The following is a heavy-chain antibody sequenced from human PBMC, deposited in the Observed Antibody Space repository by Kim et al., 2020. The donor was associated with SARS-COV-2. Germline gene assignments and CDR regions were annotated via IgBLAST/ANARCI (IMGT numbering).Heavy chain of an antibody. CDR1: GDSVSSNSAA. Sequence: SQTLSLTCAISGDSVSSNSAAWNWIRQSPSRGLEWLGRTYYRSKWYNDYAVSVKSRITINPDTSKNQFSLQLNSVTPEDTAVYYCARGSKTWYSSSWDFDYWGQGTLVTVSS. D-gene: IGHD6-13*01. J-gene: IGHJ4*02. V-gene: IGHV6-1*01. CDR3: ARGSKTWYSSSWDFDY. CDR2: TYYRSKWYN.